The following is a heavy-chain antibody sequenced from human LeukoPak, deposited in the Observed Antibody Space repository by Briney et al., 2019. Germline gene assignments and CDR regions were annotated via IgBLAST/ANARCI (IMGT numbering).Heavy chain of an antibody. D-gene: IGHD3-10*01. V-gene: IGHV4-61*01. CDR2: IYYSGST. J-gene: IGHJ4*02. Sequence: SETLSLTCTASGGSVSSGSYFWSWIRQPPGKGLEWIGYIYYSGSTNYNPSLKSRVTISVDTSKNQFSLKLSSVTAADTAVYYCARVSLWFGESYHDYWGQGTLVTVSS. CDR3: ARVSLWFGESYHDY. CDR1: GGSVSSGSYF.